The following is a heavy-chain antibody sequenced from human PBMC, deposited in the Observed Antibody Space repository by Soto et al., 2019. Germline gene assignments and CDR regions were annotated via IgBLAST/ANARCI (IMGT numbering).Heavy chain of an antibody. V-gene: IGHV3-23*01. D-gene: IGHD6-13*01. CDR3: AKEGVITAAFDY. J-gene: IGHJ4*02. Sequence: GGSLRLSCAASGFTFSSYAMNRIRQAPGKGLEWVSAITGSGGSTNYGDSVKGRFTISKDNSKNTLYLQMNSLRAEDTAIYYCAKEGVITAAFDYWSQGTLVTVSS. CDR1: GFTFSSYA. CDR2: ITGSGGST.